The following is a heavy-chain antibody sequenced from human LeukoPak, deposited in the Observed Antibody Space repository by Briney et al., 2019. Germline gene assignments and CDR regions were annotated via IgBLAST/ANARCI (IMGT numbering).Heavy chain of an antibody. CDR3: ARLGGGLVIGGEQDN. V-gene: IGHV3-48*03. Sequence: GGSLRLSCAASGFTFSSYEMNWVRQPPGKGLEWVSYICSSGSTIYYADSVKGRFTISRDNAKNSLYLQMNSLRAEDTAVYYCARLGGGLVIGGEQDNCGDGTLGTVS. CDR2: ICSSGSTI. D-gene: IGHD3/OR15-3a*01. J-gene: IGHJ4*01. CDR1: GFTFSSYE.